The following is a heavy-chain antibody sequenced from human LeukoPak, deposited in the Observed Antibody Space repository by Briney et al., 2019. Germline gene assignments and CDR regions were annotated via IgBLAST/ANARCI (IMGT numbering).Heavy chain of an antibody. V-gene: IGHV1-2*02. Sequence: ASVKVSCKASGYTFTGYYMHWVRQAPGQGLEWMGWINPNSGGTNYAQKFQGRVTMTRDTSISTAYMELSRLRSDDTAVYYCAKRSAAANYYFDYWGQGTLVTVSS. CDR1: GYTFTGYY. D-gene: IGHD6-13*01. J-gene: IGHJ4*02. CDR3: AKRSAAANYYFDY. CDR2: INPNSGGT.